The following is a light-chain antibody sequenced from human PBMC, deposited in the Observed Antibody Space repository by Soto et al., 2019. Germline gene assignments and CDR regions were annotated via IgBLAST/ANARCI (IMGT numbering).Light chain of an antibody. J-gene: IGKJ4*01. CDR1: QGIAPY. V-gene: IGKV1-27*01. CDR3: QKYNSAPLT. Sequence: DVQMTQSPSSLSAFVGDRVTITCRASQGIAPYLAWFQQKPGKVPKLLISATSTLQSGVPSRFSGSGSGTDFTLTISSLQPEDMGTYYCQKYNSAPLTFGGGTKVEIK. CDR2: ATS.